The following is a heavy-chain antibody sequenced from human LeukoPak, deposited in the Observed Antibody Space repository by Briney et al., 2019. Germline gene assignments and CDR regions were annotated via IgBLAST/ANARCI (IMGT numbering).Heavy chain of an antibody. V-gene: IGHV1-18*01. CDR2: ISAYNGNT. D-gene: IGHD1-26*01. CDR3: ARDLGSGSSVGAFDI. CDR1: GYTFTSYG. J-gene: IGHJ3*02. Sequence: ASVTVSCKPSGYTFTSYGISWVRQAPGQGLEWMGWISAYNGNTNYAQKLQGRVTMTTDTSTSTAYMELRSLRSDDTAVYYCARDLGSGSSVGAFDIWGQGTMVTVSS.